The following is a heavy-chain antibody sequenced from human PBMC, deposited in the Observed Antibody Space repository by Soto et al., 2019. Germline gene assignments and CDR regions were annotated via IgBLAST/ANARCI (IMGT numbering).Heavy chain of an antibody. J-gene: IGHJ6*02. CDR2: IDYTGST. V-gene: IGHV4-61*08. Sequence: SETLSLTCTVSGGSITSGDYYWSWIRQHPGKGLEWIGYIDYTGSTVYNPSFKSRVTISVDTSKNQFSLKLNSVTAADTAVYYCARDLWGYCGTDCYPLDVWGQGTTVTVSS. D-gene: IGHD2-21*02. CDR1: GGSITSGDYY. CDR3: ARDLWGYCGTDCYPLDV.